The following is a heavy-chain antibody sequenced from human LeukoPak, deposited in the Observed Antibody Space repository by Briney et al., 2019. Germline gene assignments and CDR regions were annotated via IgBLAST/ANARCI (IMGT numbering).Heavy chain of an antibody. CDR2: ISFDGTNK. J-gene: IGHJ4*02. CDR1: GFTFIHYA. CDR3: ARDLGWLQFDY. V-gene: IGHV3-30*03. Sequence: GGSLRLSCAASGFTFIHYAMHWVRQAPGKGLEWVAIISFDGTNKYYADSVKGRFTISRDNSKNTLYLQLDSLSPEDTAVYYCARDLGWLQFDYWGQGTLVTVSS. D-gene: IGHD5-24*01.